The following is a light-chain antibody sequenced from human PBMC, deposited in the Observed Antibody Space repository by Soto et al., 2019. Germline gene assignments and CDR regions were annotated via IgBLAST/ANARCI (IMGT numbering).Light chain of an antibody. CDR3: QQYGIV. Sequence: EIVLTQSPGTLSLSPGERATLSCRASQSVSSSYLAWYQQKPGQAPRLLIYGASSRATGIPDRFSGSGSGTDFTLTISSLEPEDFAVYYCQQYGIVFDPGTKVDIK. V-gene: IGKV3-20*01. CDR2: GAS. J-gene: IGKJ3*01. CDR1: QSVSSSY.